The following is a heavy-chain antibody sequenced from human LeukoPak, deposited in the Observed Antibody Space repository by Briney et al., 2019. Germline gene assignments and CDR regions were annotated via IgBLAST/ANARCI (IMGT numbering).Heavy chain of an antibody. Sequence: GGSLRLSCEASGFTFSTYNMVWVRQAPGMGLEWVAAVSSRSSAIYYSDSVKGRFTISRDNAKSSVSLQMNSLRAEDTAVYYCARGGYYFDYWGQGTLVTVSS. J-gene: IGHJ4*02. CDR3: ARGGYYFDY. CDR1: GFTFSTYN. CDR2: VSSRSSAI. V-gene: IGHV3-48*04. D-gene: IGHD3-10*01.